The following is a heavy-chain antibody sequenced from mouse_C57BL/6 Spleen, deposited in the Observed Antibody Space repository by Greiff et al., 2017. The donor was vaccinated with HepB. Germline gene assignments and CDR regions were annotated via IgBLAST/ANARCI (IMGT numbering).Heavy chain of an antibody. D-gene: IGHD3-1*01. CDR2: IDPETGGT. CDR1: GYTFTDYE. J-gene: IGHJ4*01. V-gene: IGHV1-15*01. CDR3: TRPARGIDYAMDY. Sequence: LQESGAELVRPGASVTLSCKASGYTFTDYEMHWVKQTPVHGLEWIGAIDPETGGTAYNQKFKGKAILTADKSSSTAYMELRSLTSEDSAVYYCTRPARGIDYAMDYWGQGTSVTVSS.